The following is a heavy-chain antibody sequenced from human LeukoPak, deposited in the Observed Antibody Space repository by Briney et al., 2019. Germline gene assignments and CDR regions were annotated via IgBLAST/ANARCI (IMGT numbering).Heavy chain of an antibody. Sequence: GGSLRLSCAASGFTFSSYWMSWVRQAPGKGLEWVANMKQDGSEKYYVDSAKGRFTISRDNAKNSLYLQMNSLRAEDTAVYYCAREVRYYYYYMDVWGKGTTVTVSS. J-gene: IGHJ6*03. CDR3: AREVRYYYYYMDV. CDR1: GFTFSSYW. CDR2: MKQDGSEK. V-gene: IGHV3-7*01. D-gene: IGHD3-10*01.